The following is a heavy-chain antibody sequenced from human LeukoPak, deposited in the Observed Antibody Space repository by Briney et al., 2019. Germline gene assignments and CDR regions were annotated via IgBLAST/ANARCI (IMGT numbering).Heavy chain of an antibody. D-gene: IGHD5-24*01. Sequence: ASVTVSFKASGYTFTGYYMHWVRQAPGQGLEWMGWINPNSGGTNYAQKFQGRVTMTRDTSISTAYMELSRLRSDDTAVYYCATESEHYGYKASDYYYYYMDVWGKGTTVTVSS. CDR1: GYTFTGYY. V-gene: IGHV1-2*02. J-gene: IGHJ6*03. CDR2: INPNSGGT. CDR3: ATESEHYGYKASDYYYYYMDV.